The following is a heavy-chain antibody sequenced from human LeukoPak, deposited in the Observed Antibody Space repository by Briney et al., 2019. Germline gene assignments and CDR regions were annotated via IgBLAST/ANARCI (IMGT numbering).Heavy chain of an antibody. D-gene: IGHD3-9*01. Sequence: GGSLRLSCAASGFTFSSYAMSWVRQAPGKGLEWVSAINGIGDSTYYADSVKGRFTISRDNSKNTLYLQMNSLRAEDTAVYYCARSRLSTYYDILTGLYLSKDFDYWGQGTLVTVSS. CDR1: GFTFSSYA. CDR2: INGIGDST. J-gene: IGHJ4*02. CDR3: ARSRLSTYYDILTGLYLSKDFDY. V-gene: IGHV3-23*01.